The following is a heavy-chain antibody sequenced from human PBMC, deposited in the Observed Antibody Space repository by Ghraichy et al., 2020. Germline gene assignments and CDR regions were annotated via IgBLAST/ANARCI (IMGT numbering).Heavy chain of an antibody. CDR1: GGSFSGYY. D-gene: IGHD6-19*01. V-gene: IGHV4-34*01. Sequence: SETLSLTCAVYGGSFSGYYWSWIRQPPGKGLEWIGEINHSGSTNYNPSLKSRVTISVDTSKNQFSLKLSSVTAADTAVYYWARGGGVAVAGRGSWFDPWGQGTLVTVSS. J-gene: IGHJ5*02. CDR2: INHSGST. CDR3: ARGGGVAVAGRGSWFDP.